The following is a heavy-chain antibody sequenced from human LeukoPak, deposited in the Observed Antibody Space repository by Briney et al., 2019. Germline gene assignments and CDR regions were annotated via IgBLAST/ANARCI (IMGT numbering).Heavy chain of an antibody. D-gene: IGHD3-10*01. CDR1: GYIFTTYG. CDR2: ISAYNGNT. V-gene: IGHV1-18*01. J-gene: IGHJ4*02. CDR3: ARYSGAPWQLTLDY. Sequence: ASVKVSCKASGYIFTTYGVSWVRQAPGQGLEWMGWISAYNGNTDYPQKLQGRVTVTTDTSTSTAYMELRSLRSDDTAVYYCARYSGAPWQLTLDYWGQGTLVTVSS.